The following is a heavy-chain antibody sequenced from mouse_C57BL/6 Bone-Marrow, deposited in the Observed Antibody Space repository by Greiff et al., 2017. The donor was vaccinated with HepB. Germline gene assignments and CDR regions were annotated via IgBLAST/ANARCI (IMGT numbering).Heavy chain of an antibody. J-gene: IGHJ4*01. CDR1: GYTFTSYW. V-gene: IGHV1-69*01. CDR2: IDPSDSYT. D-gene: IGHD1-1*01. CDR3: ATLFLRSYYAMDY. Sequence: VQLQQPGAELVMPGASVKLSCKASGYTFTSYWMHWVKQRPGQGLEWIGEIDPSDSYTNYNQKFKGKSTLTVDKSSSTAYMQLSSLTSEDSAVYYCATLFLRSYYAMDYWGQGTSVTVSS.